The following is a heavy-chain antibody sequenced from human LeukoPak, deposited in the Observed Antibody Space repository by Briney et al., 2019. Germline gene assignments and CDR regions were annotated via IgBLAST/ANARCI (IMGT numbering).Heavy chain of an antibody. Sequence: PGGSLRLSCAASRFTFSSYAMTWVRQPPGKGLEWVAAISGSGATTYYADFAKGRFSISRDNSKNTLYLQMDSLRAEDTAVYYCAKDRYSYAFEYFESWGQGTLVTVSS. CDR2: ISGSGATT. CDR1: RFTFSSYA. CDR3: AKDRYSYAFEYFES. V-gene: IGHV3-23*01. J-gene: IGHJ4*02. D-gene: IGHD3-16*01.